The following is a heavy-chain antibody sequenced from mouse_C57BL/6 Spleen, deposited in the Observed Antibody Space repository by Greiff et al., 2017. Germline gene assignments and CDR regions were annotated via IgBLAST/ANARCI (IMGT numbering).Heavy chain of an antibody. CDR1: GYSFTSYY. CDR3: ARERNYGSFYAMDY. CDR2: IYPGSGNT. V-gene: IGHV1-66*01. J-gene: IGHJ4*01. Sequence: VQLQQPGAELVKPGASVKMSCKASGYSFTSYYIHWVKQRPGQGLEWIGWIYPGSGNTKYNEKFKGKATLTADTSSSTAYMQLSSLTSEDSAVYYCARERNYGSFYAMDYWGQGTSVTVSS. D-gene: IGHD1-1*01.